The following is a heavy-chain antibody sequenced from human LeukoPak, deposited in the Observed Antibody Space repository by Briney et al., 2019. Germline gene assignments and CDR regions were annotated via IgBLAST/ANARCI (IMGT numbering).Heavy chain of an antibody. CDR2: IYYSGSA. J-gene: IGHJ4*02. CDR3: ARDPHSGYGSDY. V-gene: IGHV4-31*03. D-gene: IGHD5-12*01. CDR1: GDSISSAGDY. Sequence: PSETLSLTCTVSGDSISSAGDYWSWIRQHPGKGLEWIGYIYYSGSAYYNPSLKSRVTISLDTSKNQFSLKVSSVTAADTAVYYCARDPHSGYGSDYWGQGTLVTVSS.